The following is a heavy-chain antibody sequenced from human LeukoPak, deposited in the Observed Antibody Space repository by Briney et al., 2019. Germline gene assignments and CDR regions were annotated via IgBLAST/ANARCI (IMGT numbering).Heavy chain of an antibody. Sequence: ASVKVSCKASGYTFTGYYMHWVRQAPGQGLEWMGWINPNSGGTNYAQKFQGRVTMTRDTSISTAYMELSRLRSDDTAVYYCARVYSGSYSDDAFDIWGQGTMVTVSS. D-gene: IGHD1-26*01. V-gene: IGHV1-2*02. J-gene: IGHJ3*02. CDR2: INPNSGGT. CDR1: GYTFTGYY. CDR3: ARVYSGSYSDDAFDI.